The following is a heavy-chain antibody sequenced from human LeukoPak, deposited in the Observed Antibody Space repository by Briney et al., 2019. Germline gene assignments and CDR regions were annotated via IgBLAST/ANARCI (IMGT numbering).Heavy chain of an antibody. CDR1: GFPFSSYG. CDR2: TWYDGSYK. J-gene: IGHJ6*02. V-gene: IGHV3-33*01. Sequence: PGGSLRLSCAASGFPFSSYGMHWVRQAPGKGLEWVAVTWYDGSYKWYADSVKGRFTISRDNFKSTLYLQMDSLRAEDTAVYYCARDRGSVGATAFGTDVWGQGTTVAVFS. D-gene: IGHD1-26*01. CDR3: ARDRGSVGATAFGTDV.